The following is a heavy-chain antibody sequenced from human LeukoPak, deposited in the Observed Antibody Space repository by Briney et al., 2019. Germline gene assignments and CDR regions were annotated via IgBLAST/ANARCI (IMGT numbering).Heavy chain of an antibody. Sequence: GGSLRLSCAASGFTFSSYWMSWVRQAPGKGLEWVANIKQDGSEKYYVDSVKGRFTISRDNAKNSLYLQMNSLRAEDTAVYYCAREHPYNYDYVWGSYRYYFDYWGQGTLVTVSP. CDR2: IKQDGSEK. CDR1: GFTFSSYW. D-gene: IGHD3-16*02. V-gene: IGHV3-7*01. J-gene: IGHJ4*02. CDR3: AREHPYNYDYVWGSYRYYFDY.